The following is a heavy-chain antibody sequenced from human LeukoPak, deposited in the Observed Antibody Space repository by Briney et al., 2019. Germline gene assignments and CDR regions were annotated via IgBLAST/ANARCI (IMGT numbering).Heavy chain of an antibody. Sequence: SGGSLRLSCAASGFTFTSYWMSWVRQAPGKGLEWVANIKQDGSEKYYVDSVKGRFTISRDNAKNSLYLQMNSLTGEDTAVYYCAKAGSAASRTFDPWGQGTLVTVSS. CDR3: AKAGSAASRTFDP. D-gene: IGHD2-8*02. J-gene: IGHJ5*02. CDR1: GFTFTSYW. CDR2: IKQDGSEK. V-gene: IGHV3-7*03.